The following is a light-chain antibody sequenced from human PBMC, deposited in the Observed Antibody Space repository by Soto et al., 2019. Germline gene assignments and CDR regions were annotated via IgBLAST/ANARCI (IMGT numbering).Light chain of an antibody. Sequence: QSALTQPASVSGSPGQSITISCTGTISDVGTYNLVSWFQQHPGKAPKLMIYEDNKRPSGVSHRFSGSKSGNTASLTISGLQAEDEADYYCCSYAGSSTWMFGGGTKLTVL. CDR2: EDN. CDR1: ISDVGTYNL. V-gene: IGLV2-23*01. J-gene: IGLJ3*02. CDR3: CSYAGSSTWM.